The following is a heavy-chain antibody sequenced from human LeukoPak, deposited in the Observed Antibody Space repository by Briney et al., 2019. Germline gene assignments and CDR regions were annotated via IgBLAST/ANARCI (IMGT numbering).Heavy chain of an antibody. D-gene: IGHD2-15*01. J-gene: IGHJ4*02. CDR2: IKSKTDGGTT. CDR1: GFTFSNAW. CDR3: VREPCSAGTCYAGGFDY. Sequence: PGGSLRLSCAASGFTFSNAWMSWVRQAPGKGLEWVGRIKSKTDGGTTDYAAPVKGRFTISRDDSKNTLYLQMNSLKTEDTAVYYCVREPCSAGTCYAGGFDYWGQGILVTVSS. V-gene: IGHV3-15*01.